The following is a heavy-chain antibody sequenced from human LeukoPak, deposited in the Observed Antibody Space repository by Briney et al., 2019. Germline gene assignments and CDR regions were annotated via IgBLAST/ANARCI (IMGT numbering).Heavy chain of an antibody. Sequence: IPSETLSLTCAVSGGSISSSNWWSWVRQPPGKGLERIGSIYYSGSTYYNPSLKSRVTISVDTSKNQFSLKLSSVTAADTAIYYCATGTGHYYYYYYMDVWGKGTTVTVSS. J-gene: IGHJ6*03. CDR3: ATGTGHYYYYYYMDV. D-gene: IGHD1-1*01. V-gene: IGHV4-39*01. CDR1: GGSISSSNW. CDR2: IYYSGST.